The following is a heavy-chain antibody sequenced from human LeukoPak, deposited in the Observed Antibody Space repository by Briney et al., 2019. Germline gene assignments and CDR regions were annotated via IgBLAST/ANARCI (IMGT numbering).Heavy chain of an antibody. CDR2: ISSRGDTI. CDR1: GFTFSIYN. Sequence: GGSLRLSCAAAGFTFSIYNMNWVRQAPGKGLEWVSYISSRGDTIYYADSVRGRVTISRDNAKKSLFLQMNSLRAEDTAVYYCVRGDFGSGTYYNAYYGMDVWGQGTTVTVSS. D-gene: IGHD3-10*01. V-gene: IGHV3-48*03. J-gene: IGHJ6*02. CDR3: VRGDFGSGTYYNAYYGMDV.